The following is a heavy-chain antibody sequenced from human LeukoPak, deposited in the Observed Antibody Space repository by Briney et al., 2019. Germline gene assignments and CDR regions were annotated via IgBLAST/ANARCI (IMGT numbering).Heavy chain of an antibody. D-gene: IGHD5-18*01. CDR2: IKQDGSEK. CDR1: GFTFSSYR. CDR3: ARDRGYSYGRNYYYYGMDV. V-gene: IGHV3-7*01. J-gene: IGHJ6*02. Sequence: QTGGSLRLSCAASGFTFSSYRMSWVRQAPGEGLEWVANIKQDGSEKYYVDSVKGRFTISRDNAKNSLYLQMNSLRAEDTAVYYCARDRGYSYGRNYYYYGMDVWGQGTTVTVSS.